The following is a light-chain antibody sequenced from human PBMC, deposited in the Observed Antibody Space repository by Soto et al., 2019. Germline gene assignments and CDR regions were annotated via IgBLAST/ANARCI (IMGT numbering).Light chain of an antibody. J-gene: IGKJ1*01. V-gene: IGKV1-39*01. Sequence: DIQMTQSPSSLSASVGDRVTITCRASQSISSYLNWYQQKPGKAPKLLIYAASSLQSGTPSRFSGSGSETDFTLTISSLQPEDFATYYCQQSYSTPWTFGQGTKVDIK. CDR1: QSISSY. CDR3: QQSYSTPWT. CDR2: AAS.